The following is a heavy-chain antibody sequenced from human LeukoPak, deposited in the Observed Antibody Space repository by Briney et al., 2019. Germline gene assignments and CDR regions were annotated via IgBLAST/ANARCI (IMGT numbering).Heavy chain of an antibody. Sequence: EASVKVSCTASGYSFTSYAMNWVRQAPGQGFEWMGWINTNTGNPTYAQGFTGRFVFSLDTSVSTAYLQISSLKAEDTAVYYCARVVGSSWYATNYFDYWGQGTLVTVSS. CDR3: ARVVGSSWYATNYFDY. CDR2: INTNTGNP. CDR1: GYSFTSYA. D-gene: IGHD6-13*01. J-gene: IGHJ4*02. V-gene: IGHV7-4-1*02.